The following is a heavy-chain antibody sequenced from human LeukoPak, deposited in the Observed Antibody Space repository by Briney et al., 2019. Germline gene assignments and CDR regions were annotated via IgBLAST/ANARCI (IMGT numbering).Heavy chain of an antibody. J-gene: IGHJ4*02. Sequence: GGSLRLSCAASGFTFSSYATSWVRQAPGKGLEWVSAISGSGGSTYYADSVKGRFTISRDNAKNSLYLQMNSLRAEDTALYYCAKDRRRAEAGLFDYWGQGTLVTVSS. CDR2: ISGSGGST. V-gene: IGHV3-23*01. D-gene: IGHD6-19*01. CDR3: AKDRRRAEAGLFDY. CDR1: GFTFSSYA.